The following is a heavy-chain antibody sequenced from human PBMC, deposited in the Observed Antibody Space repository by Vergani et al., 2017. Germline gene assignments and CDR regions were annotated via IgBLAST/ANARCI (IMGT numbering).Heavy chain of an antibody. CDR1: GFTFIMHA. CDR3: TKGSRGYTGYFFDY. Sequence: EVQLLESGGDLVQPGGSLRLSCAASGFTFIMHAMSWVRQAPGKGLEWVSSVSGSSATPYYADFVKGRFIISSDNSKNTLHLQMNSLRADDTAVYYCTKGSRGYTGYFFDYWGQGTLATVSS. D-gene: IGHD5-12*01. V-gene: IGHV3-23*01. J-gene: IGHJ4*02. CDR2: VSGSSATP.